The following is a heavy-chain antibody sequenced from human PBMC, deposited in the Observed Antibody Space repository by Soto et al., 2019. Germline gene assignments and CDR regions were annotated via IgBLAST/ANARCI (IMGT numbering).Heavy chain of an antibody. D-gene: IGHD3-3*01. V-gene: IGHV4-61*01. CDR1: GGSVSSGSYY. J-gene: IGHJ6*02. CDR3: ARDYDFWSAPGHYYYGMDV. Sequence: SETLSLTCTVSGGSVSSGSYYWSWIRQPPGKGLEWIGYIYYSGSTNYNPSLKSRVTISVDTSKNQFSLKLSSVTAADTAVYYCARDYDFWSAPGHYYYGMDVWGQGTTVTVSS. CDR2: IYYSGST.